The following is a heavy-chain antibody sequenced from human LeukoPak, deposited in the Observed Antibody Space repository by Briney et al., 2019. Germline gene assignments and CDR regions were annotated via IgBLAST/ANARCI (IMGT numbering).Heavy chain of an antibody. D-gene: IGHD4-17*01. J-gene: IGHJ5*02. Sequence: ASVKVSCNASGYTFTVYYMHWVRDPPGQGLEWVGGINPNSDGTNYTQNFQGRVTMTRDTSISTAYMELSRLRSDGTAVYYCARPIRGDYVGSSWFDPWGQGSLVADSS. CDR1: GYTFTVYY. V-gene: IGHV1-2*02. CDR2: INPNSDGT. CDR3: ARPIRGDYVGSSWFDP.